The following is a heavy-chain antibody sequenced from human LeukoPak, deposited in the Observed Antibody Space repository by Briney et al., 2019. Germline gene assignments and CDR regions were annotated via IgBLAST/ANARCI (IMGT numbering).Heavy chain of an antibody. CDR2: INHSGST. J-gene: IGHJ5*02. V-gene: IGHV4-34*01. CDR3: ASRMWDYSNYVHHLSWFDP. Sequence: PSETLSLTCAVYGGSFSGYYWSWIRQPPGKGLEWIGEINHSGSTNYNPSLKSRVTISVDTSKNQFSLKLSSVTAADTAVYYCASRMWDYSNYVHHLSWFDPWGQGTLVTVSS. D-gene: IGHD4-11*01. CDR1: GGSFSGYY.